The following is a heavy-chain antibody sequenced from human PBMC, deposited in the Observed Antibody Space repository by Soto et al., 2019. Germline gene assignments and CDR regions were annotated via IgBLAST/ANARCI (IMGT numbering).Heavy chain of an antibody. CDR2: ISYDGSNK. CDR3: AKATPIWFGELLSPYYYYYGMDV. V-gene: IGHV3-30*18. Sequence: ESGGGVVQPGRSLRLSCAASGFTFSSYGMHWVRQAPGKGLEWVAVISYDGSNKYYADSVKGRFTISRDNSKNTLYLQMNSLRAEDTAVYYCAKATPIWFGELLSPYYYYYGMDVWGQGTTVTVSS. CDR1: GFTFSSYG. D-gene: IGHD3-10*01. J-gene: IGHJ6*02.